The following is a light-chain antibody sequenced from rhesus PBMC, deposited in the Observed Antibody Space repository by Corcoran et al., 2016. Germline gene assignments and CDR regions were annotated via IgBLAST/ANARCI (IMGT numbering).Light chain of an antibody. Sequence: DIQMTQSPSSLSASVGDRVTITCRASENVKNYLYWYQQKPGKAPKLLIYKGATLQSGVPSRFSGSGSGTDFTLTISSLQPEDFATYYCQHSYGMPLTFGGGTKVELK. CDR2: KGA. CDR3: QHSYGMPLT. J-gene: IGKJ4*01. CDR1: ENVKNY. V-gene: IGKV1-74*01.